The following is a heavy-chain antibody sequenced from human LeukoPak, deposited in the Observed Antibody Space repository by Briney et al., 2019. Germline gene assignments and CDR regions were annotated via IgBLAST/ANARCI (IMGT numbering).Heavy chain of an antibody. CDR3: ARSSGTGTFSY. CDR1: GDSISRSTYY. D-gene: IGHD6-25*01. CDR2: VYYGRSP. J-gene: IGHJ4*02. V-gene: IGHV4-39*02. Sequence: PETLSLTCTVSGDSISRSTYYWAWIRQPPGKGLEWIGSVYYGRSPYFNPSLESRATISVDTSKNHFSLKMSSVTAADTAVYYCARSSGTGTFSYWGQGTLVTVSS.